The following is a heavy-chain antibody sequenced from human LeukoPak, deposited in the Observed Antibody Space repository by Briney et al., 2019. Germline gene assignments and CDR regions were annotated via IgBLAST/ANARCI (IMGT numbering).Heavy chain of an antibody. Sequence: ASVKVSCKASGGTFSRYAISWVRQAPGQGLEWMGWINPNSGGTNYAQKFQGRVTMTRDTSISTAYMELSRLRSDDTAVYYCARGPARDYWGQGTLVTVSS. V-gene: IGHV1-2*02. CDR1: GGTFSRYA. J-gene: IGHJ4*02. CDR3: ARGPARDY. CDR2: INPNSGGT.